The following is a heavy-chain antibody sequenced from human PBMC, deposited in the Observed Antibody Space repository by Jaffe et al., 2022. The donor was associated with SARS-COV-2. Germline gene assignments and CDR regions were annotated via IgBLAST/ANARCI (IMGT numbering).Heavy chain of an antibody. V-gene: IGHV3-48*02. CDR2: ISSSSSTI. Sequence: EVQLVESGGGLVQPGGSLRLSCAASGFTFSSYSMNWVRQAPGKGLEWVSYISSSSSTIYYADSVKGRFTISRDNAKNSLYLQMNSLRDEDTAVYYCARELDYYGSGSYYKGIDYWGQGTLVTVSS. CDR1: GFTFSSYS. J-gene: IGHJ4*02. D-gene: IGHD3-10*01. CDR3: ARELDYYGSGSYYKGIDY.